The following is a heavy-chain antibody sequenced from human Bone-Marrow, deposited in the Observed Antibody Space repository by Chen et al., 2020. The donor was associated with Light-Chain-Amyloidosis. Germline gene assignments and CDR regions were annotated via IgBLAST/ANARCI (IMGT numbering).Heavy chain of an antibody. CDR2: IYPDDSDA. V-gene: IGHV5-51*01. CDR3: ARRRDGYNFDY. Sequence: GYTFPNYWIGWVRQMPGKGLEWMGVIYPDDSDARYSPSFEGQVTISADKSITTAYLQWRSLKASDTAMYYCARRRDGYNFDYWGQGTMVTVSS. D-gene: IGHD5-12*01. CDR1: GYTFPNYW. J-gene: IGHJ4*02.